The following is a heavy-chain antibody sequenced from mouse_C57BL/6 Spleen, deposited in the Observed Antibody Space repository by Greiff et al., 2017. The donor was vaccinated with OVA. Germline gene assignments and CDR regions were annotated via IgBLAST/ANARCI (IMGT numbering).Heavy chain of an antibody. D-gene: IGHD2-4*01. J-gene: IGHJ1*03. CDR3: ARPYDYGYFDV. Sequence: EVKLMESGGGLVQPGGSLKLSCAASGFTFSDYYMYWVRQTPEKRLEWVAYISNGGGSTYYPDTVKGRFTISRDNAKNTLYLQMSRLKSEDTAMYYCARPYDYGYFDVWGTGTTVTVSS. CDR1: GFTFSDYY. CDR2: ISNGGGST. V-gene: IGHV5-12*01.